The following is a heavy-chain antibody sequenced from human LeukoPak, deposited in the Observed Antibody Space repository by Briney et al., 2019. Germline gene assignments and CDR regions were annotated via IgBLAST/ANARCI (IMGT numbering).Heavy chain of an antibody. CDR3: ARDGDRRHKTFDY. Sequence: GASVKVSCKASGYTFTGYYMHWVRQAPGQGLEWMGWINPNSGGTNYAQKFQGRVTMTRDTSTSTAYMELSRLRSDDTAVYYCARDGDRRHKTFDYWGRGTLVTVSS. D-gene: IGHD2-21*02. CDR2: INPNSGGT. V-gene: IGHV1-2*02. J-gene: IGHJ4*02. CDR1: GYTFTGYY.